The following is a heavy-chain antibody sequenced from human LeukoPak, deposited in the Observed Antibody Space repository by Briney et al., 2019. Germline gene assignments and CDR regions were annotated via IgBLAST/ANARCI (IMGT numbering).Heavy chain of an antibody. CDR3: GRDWKLDY. D-gene: IGHD1-1*01. CDR2: ISNDGGDT. CDR1: GFTFNNYP. V-gene: IGHV3-23*01. Sequence: GGSLRLSCATSGFTFNNYPMSWVRQAPGKGLEWVSAISNDGGDTKYADSVKGRFTISRDNSRNTLYLQMKSLRVGDTAIYYCGRDWKLDYWGQGSLVTVSS. J-gene: IGHJ4*02.